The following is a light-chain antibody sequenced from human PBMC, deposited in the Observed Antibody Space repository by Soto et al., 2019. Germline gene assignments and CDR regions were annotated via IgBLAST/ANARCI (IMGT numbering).Light chain of an antibody. V-gene: IGLV1-40*01. CDR3: QSYDSSLNGYWV. Sequence: QSVLTQPPSVSGAPGQRVTISCTGSSSNIGAGYDVHWYQQLPGTAPKLLIYGNTNRPSGVPDRFSGSKSGTLASLAITGLQADDEADYYCQSYDSSLNGYWVFGGGTKLTVL. CDR2: GNT. CDR1: SSNIGAGYD. J-gene: IGLJ3*02.